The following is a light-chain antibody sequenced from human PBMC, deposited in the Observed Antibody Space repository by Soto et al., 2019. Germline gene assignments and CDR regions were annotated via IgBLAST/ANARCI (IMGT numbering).Light chain of an antibody. V-gene: IGKV3-20*01. J-gene: IGKJ3*01. CDR3: QQYDRSPLT. Sequence: EIVLTQSPGTLSLSPGARATLSCRASQSVSNNYLAWFQQKPGQAPRVLIYGVSSRATGIPDRFSGSGSGTDFTLTISRLQPEDFAVYYCQQYDRSPLTFGPGTKVDIK. CDR2: GVS. CDR1: QSVSNNY.